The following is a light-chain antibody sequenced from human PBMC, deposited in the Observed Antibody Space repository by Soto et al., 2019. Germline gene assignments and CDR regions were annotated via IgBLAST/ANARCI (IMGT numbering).Light chain of an antibody. CDR1: SSDVGNYNL. CDR3: CSYASDSTYV. Sequence: SALTQPASVSGSPGQSITISCTGTSSDVGNYNLVSWYQQHPGKAPKLMIYEGSRRPSGVSNRFSGSKSGNAASLTISGLQAEDEADYYCCSYASDSTYVFGSGTKVTVL. CDR2: EGS. V-gene: IGLV2-23*01. J-gene: IGLJ1*01.